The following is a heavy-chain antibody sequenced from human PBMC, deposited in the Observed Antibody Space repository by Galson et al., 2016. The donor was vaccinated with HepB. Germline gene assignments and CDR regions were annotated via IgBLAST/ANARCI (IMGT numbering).Heavy chain of an antibody. CDR2: IYDSGST. CDR3: ARDYRGHPAEFDY. J-gene: IGHJ4*02. CDR1: GGSISVGGYY. Sequence: TLSLTCTVSGGSISVGGYYWSWIRQHPGKGLEWIGYIYDSGSTYYNPSLKSRVTISLDTSNNQFSLKLSSVTAADTAVYYCARDYRGHPAEFDYWGQGTLVTVSS. D-gene: IGHD1-14*01. V-gene: IGHV4-31*03.